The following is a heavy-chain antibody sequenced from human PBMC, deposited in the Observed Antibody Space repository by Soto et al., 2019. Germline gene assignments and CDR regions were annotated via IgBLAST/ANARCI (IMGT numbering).Heavy chain of an antibody. CDR3: ARDSSVQGSYYYYYGMDV. CDR2: IYYSGST. J-gene: IGHJ6*02. D-gene: IGHD1-1*01. CDR1: GGSISSGGYS. V-gene: IGHV4-61*08. Sequence: PSETLSLTCAVSGGSISSGGYSWSWIRQPPGKGLEWIGYIYYSGSTNYNPSRKSRVTISVDTSKNQFSLKLSSVTAADTAVYYCARDSSVQGSYYYYYGMDVWGQGTTVTVSS.